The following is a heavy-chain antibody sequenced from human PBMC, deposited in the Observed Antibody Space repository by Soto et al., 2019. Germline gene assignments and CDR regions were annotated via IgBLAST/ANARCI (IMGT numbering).Heavy chain of an antibody. Sequence: ASVKVSCKASGGTFSSYAISWVRQAPGQGLEWMGGIIPIFGTANYAQKFQGRVTITADKSTSTAYMELSSLRSEDTAVYYCARRSNYYDSSGYYRRGYYYGMDVGGQGTTVTVSS. CDR3: ARRSNYYDSSGYYRRGYYYGMDV. CDR1: GGTFSSYA. D-gene: IGHD3-22*01. J-gene: IGHJ6*02. V-gene: IGHV1-69*06. CDR2: IIPIFGTA.